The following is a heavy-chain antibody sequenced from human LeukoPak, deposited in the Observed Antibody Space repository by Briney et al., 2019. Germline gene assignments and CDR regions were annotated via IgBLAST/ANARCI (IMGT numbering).Heavy chain of an antibody. J-gene: IGHJ4*02. CDR2: ISYDGSNK. D-gene: IGHD3-10*01. V-gene: IGHV3-30*18. Sequence: GGSLRLSCAASGFTFSSYGMHWVRQASGKGLEWVAVISYDGSNKYYADSVKGRFTISRDNSKNTLYLQMNSLRAEDTAVYYCAKVQDYYGSGVGFDYWGQGTLVTVSS. CDR3: AKVQDYYGSGVGFDY. CDR1: GFTFSSYG.